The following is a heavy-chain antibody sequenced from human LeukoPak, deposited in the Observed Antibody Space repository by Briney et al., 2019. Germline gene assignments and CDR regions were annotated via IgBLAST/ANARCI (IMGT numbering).Heavy chain of an antibody. CDR2: ISYDGSNK. CDR3: VRDFEWSFDT. Sequence: PGGSLRLSCAASGFTFSSYAMHWVRQAPGKGLEWVAVISYDGSNKYYADSVKGRLTISRDNSKNTLYLQMNSLRPEDTALYYCVRDFEWSFDTWDQGTLVTVSS. V-gene: IGHV3-30*04. D-gene: IGHD3-3*01. CDR1: GFTFSSYA. J-gene: IGHJ4*02.